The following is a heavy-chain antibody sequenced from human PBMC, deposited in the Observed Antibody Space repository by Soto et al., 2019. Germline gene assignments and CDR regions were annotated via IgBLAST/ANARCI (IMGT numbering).Heavy chain of an antibody. CDR1: GGSFSGYY. V-gene: IGHV4-34*01. CDR2: INHSGST. Sequence: SETLSLTCAVYGGSFSGYYWSWIRQPPGKGLEWIGEINHSGSTNYNPSLKSRVTISVDTSKNQFSLKLSSVTAADTAVYYCAREKWELLGGMDVWGQGTTVTVSS. D-gene: IGHD1-26*01. CDR3: AREKWELLGGMDV. J-gene: IGHJ6*02.